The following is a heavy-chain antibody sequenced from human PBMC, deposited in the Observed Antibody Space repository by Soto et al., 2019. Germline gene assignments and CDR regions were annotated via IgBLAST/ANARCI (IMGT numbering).Heavy chain of an antibody. CDR2: ISYDGSNK. J-gene: IGHJ4*02. Sequence: PGGSLRLSCAASGFTFSSYAMHWVRQAPGKGLEWVAVISYDGSNKYYADSVKGRFTISRDNSKNTLYLQMNSLRAEDTAVYYCARGFPVDIGFIDYWGQGTLVTVSS. CDR1: GFTFSSYA. V-gene: IGHV3-30-3*01. D-gene: IGHD5-12*01. CDR3: ARGFPVDIGFIDY.